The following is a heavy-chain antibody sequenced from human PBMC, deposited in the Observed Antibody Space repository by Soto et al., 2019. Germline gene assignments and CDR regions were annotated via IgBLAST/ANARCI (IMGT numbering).Heavy chain of an antibody. V-gene: IGHV3-30*18. CDR2: ISYDGSNK. D-gene: IGHD6-19*01. CDR3: AKEMVGVAGSWGHYTVGYSSGWQLISAPDV. J-gene: IGHJ6*02. CDR1: GFTFSSYG. Sequence: QVQLVESGGGVVQPGRSLRLSCAASGFTFSSYGMHWVRQAPGKGLEWVAVISYDGSNKYYADSVKGRFTISRDNSNTTLYLQMTCLRAEDTAVYYGAKEMVGVAGSWGHYTVGYSSGWQLISAPDVWGQGTTVTVSS.